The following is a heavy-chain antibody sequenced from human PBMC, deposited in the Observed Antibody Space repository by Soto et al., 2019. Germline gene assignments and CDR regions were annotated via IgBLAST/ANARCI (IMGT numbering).Heavy chain of an antibody. CDR3: ARGHSSSWYSLRYYYYGMDV. CDR1: GYTFTGYY. CDR2: INPNSGGT. V-gene: IGHV1-2*04. Sequence: WASVKVSCKASGYTFTGYYMHWVRQAPGQGLEWMGWINPNSGGTNYAQKFQGWVTMTRDTSISTAYMELSRLRSDDTAVYYCARGHSSSWYSLRYYYYGMDVWGQGTTVTVSS. D-gene: IGHD6-13*01. J-gene: IGHJ6*02.